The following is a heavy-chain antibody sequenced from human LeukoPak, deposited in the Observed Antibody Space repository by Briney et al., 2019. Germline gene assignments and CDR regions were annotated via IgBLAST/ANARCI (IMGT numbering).Heavy chain of an antibody. Sequence: SETLSLTCTVSGGSISSYYWSWIRQPPGKGLEWIGYIYYSGSTNYNPSLKSRVTISVDTSKNQFSLKLSSVTAADTAVYYCAREIPYYDSSGYYFDYWGQGTLVTVSS. CDR3: AREIPYYDSSGYYFDY. V-gene: IGHV4-59*12. D-gene: IGHD3-22*01. J-gene: IGHJ4*02. CDR1: GGSISSYY. CDR2: IYYSGST.